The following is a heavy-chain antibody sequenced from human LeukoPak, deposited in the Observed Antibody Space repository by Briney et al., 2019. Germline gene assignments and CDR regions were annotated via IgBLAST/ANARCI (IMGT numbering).Heavy chain of an antibody. CDR2: ISAYNGNT. V-gene: IGHV1-18*01. D-gene: IGHD2-15*01. J-gene: IGHJ4*02. CDR3: ARSLSSGGRGDFDY. CDR1: GYTFTSYG. Sequence: GASVKVSCKASGYTFTSYGISWVRQAPGQGREWMGWISAYNGNTNYAQKLQGRVTMTTDTSTSTAYMELRSLRSDDTAVYYCARSLSSGGRGDFDYWGQGTLVTVSS.